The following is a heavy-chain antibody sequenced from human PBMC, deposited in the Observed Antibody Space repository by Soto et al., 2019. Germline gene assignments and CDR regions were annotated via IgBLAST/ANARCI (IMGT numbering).Heavy chain of an antibody. CDR1: GGTFSSYT. J-gene: IGHJ4*02. D-gene: IGHD2-2*01. V-gene: IGHV1-69*04. CDR2: IIPILGIA. Sequence: SVKVSCKASGGTFSSYTISWVRQAPGQGLEWMGRIIPILGIANYAQKFQGRVTITADKSTSTAYMELSSLRSEDTAVYYCARDPPLGESTGYCSSTSCYDLDYWGQGTLVTVSS. CDR3: ARDPPLGESTGYCSSTSCYDLDY.